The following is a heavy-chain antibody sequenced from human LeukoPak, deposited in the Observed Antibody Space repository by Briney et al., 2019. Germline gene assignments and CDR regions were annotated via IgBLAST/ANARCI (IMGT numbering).Heavy chain of an antibody. CDR2: INPSGGST. CDR1: GYTFTSYY. V-gene: IGHV1-46*01. D-gene: IGHD2-15*01. J-gene: IGHJ6*03. CDR3: AREESRLHCSGGSCYSGDGYYYYYMDV. Sequence: GASVKVSCKASGYTFTSYYMHWVRQAPGQGLEWMGIINPSGGSTSYAQKFQGRVTMTRDMSTSTVYMELSSLRSEDTAVYYCAREESRLHCSGGSCYSGDGYYYYYMDVWGKGTTVTISS.